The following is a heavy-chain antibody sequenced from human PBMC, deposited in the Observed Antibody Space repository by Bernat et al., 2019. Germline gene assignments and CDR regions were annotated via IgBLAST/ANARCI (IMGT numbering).Heavy chain of an antibody. Sequence: EVQLLESGGGLVQPGGSLRLSCAASGFTFSSYAMSWVRQAPGKGLEWVSAISGSGGSTYYADSVKGRFTISRDNSKNTLYLQMNSLRAEDTAVYYCARDHGGSYLFDYWGQGTLVTVSS. CDR1: GFTFSSYA. CDR3: ARDHGGSYLFDY. CDR2: ISGSGGST. D-gene: IGHD1-26*01. V-gene: IGHV3-23*01. J-gene: IGHJ4*02.